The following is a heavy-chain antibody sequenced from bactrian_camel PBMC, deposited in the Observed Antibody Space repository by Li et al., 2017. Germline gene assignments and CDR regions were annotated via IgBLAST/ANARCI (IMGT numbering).Heavy chain of an antibody. CDR3: AARATCGRVRWDWPPREYEYVY. CDR1: RYTDTSYC. CDR2: YDTDGST. J-gene: IGHJ4*01. D-gene: IGHD1*01. Sequence: QLVESGGGSVQTRGSLRLTCTASRYTDTSYCMGWFRHVPGKEREKVAFYDTDGSTTYAHSVKGRFTVSEDSAKNTLYLQMNNLKPDDTAMYFCAARATCGRVRWDWPPREYEYVYWGQGTQVTVS. V-gene: IGHV3S9*01.